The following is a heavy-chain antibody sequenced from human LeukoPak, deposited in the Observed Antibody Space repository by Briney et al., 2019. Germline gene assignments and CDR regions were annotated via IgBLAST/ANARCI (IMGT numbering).Heavy chain of an antibody. CDR3: ARGGYFDWPYDY. CDR1: GGSFSGYY. D-gene: IGHD3-9*01. J-gene: IGHJ4*02. Sequence: SETLSLTCAVYGGSFSGYYWSWIRQPPGKGLEWIVKINHSGSTNYNPSLKSRVTMSVDTSKNQFSLKLSSVTAADTAVYYCARGGYFDWPYDYWGQGTLVTVSS. V-gene: IGHV4-34*01. CDR2: INHSGST.